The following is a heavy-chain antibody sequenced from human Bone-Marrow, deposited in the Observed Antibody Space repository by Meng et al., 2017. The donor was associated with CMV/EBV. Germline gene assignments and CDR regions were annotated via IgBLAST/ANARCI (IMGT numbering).Heavy chain of an antibody. J-gene: IGHJ4*02. CDR3: AKRGSGWTGYYFDY. D-gene: IGHD6-19*01. V-gene: IGHV3-30*02. Sequence: GGSLRLSCTASGFIFSNYGMSWARQAPGKGLEWVTFTRHGGGDKFYADSVKGRFTISRDNSKNTLYLQMNSLRAEDTAVYYCAKRGSGWTGYYFDYWGQGTLVTVSS. CDR1: GFIFSNYG. CDR2: TRHGGGDK.